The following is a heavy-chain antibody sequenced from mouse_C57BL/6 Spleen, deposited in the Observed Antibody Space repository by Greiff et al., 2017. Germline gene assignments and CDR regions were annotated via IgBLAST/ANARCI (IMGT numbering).Heavy chain of an antibody. Sequence: VKLVESGGDLVKPGGSLKLSCAASGFTFSSYGMSWVRQTPDKRLEWVATISSGGSYTYYPDSVKGRFTISRDNAKNTLYLQMSSLKSEDTAMYYCARLGRFAYWGQGTLVTVSA. CDR1: GFTFSSYG. CDR2: ISSGGSYT. V-gene: IGHV5-6*02. D-gene: IGHD4-1*01. CDR3: ARLGRFAY. J-gene: IGHJ3*01.